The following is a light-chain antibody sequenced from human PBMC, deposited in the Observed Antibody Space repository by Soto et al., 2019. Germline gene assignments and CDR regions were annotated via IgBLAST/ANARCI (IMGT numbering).Light chain of an antibody. J-gene: IGKJ5*01. CDR3: QQYNSYPNT. CDR2: GAS. Sequence: EIVMTQSPATLSVSPGERATLSCRASQTVIRNLAWYQQKPGQTPRLLIFGASTRATGIPARFSGSGSGTEFTLTISSLQPDDFATYYCQQYNSYPNTFGQGTRLEIK. CDR1: QTVIRN. V-gene: IGKV3-15*01.